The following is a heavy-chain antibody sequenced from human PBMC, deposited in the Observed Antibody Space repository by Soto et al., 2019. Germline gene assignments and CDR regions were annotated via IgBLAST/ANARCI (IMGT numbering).Heavy chain of an antibody. D-gene: IGHD3-3*01. CDR2: VSDSGGST. V-gene: IGHV3-23*01. Sequence: EVQLLESGGGLVQPGGSLRLSCAAFGFTFSSQVMSWVRQAPGKGLEWVSAVSDSGGSTYYADSVKGRFTISRDNSKNTLYLQMNSLRAEDTAVYYCAKDYRFWSGGYYFDYWGQGTLVTVSS. CDR1: GFTFSSQV. J-gene: IGHJ4*02. CDR3: AKDYRFWSGGYYFDY.